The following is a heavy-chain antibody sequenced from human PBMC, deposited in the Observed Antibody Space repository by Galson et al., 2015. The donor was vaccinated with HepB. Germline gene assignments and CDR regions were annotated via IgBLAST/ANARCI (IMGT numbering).Heavy chain of an antibody. Sequence: SLRLSCAASGFTFNSYAMNWVRQAPGKGLEWVSAISGSGGSTDYAASVQGRFTVSRDNSDNTLYLQMNSLRAEDTAVYYCAKADSSLAGTGNYFDSWGQGTLVAVSS. V-gene: IGHV3-23*01. D-gene: IGHD6-13*01. J-gene: IGHJ4*02. CDR2: ISGSGGST. CDR3: AKADSSLAGTGNYFDS. CDR1: GFTFNSYA.